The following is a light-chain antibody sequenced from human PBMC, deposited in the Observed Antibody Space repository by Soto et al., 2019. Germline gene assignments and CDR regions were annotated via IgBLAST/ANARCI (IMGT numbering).Light chain of an antibody. CDR3: QQYNNWPPWT. V-gene: IGKV3-15*01. CDR1: QSISSN. Sequence: EVVMTQSPATLSVSPGERATLSCRASQSISSNLAWYQQKPGQPPMLLIYGASTRATGIPARFGGSGSWTEFTLTISSLQSEDFAVYYCQQYNNWPPWTFGQGTKVEIK. CDR2: GAS. J-gene: IGKJ1*01.